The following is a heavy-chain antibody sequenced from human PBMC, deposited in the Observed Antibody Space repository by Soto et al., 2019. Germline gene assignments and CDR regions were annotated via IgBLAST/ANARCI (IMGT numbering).Heavy chain of an antibody. CDR1: GYNFTSYW. V-gene: IGHV5-10-1*01. J-gene: IGHJ6*04. D-gene: IGHD3-9*01. CDR3: ARPTHSDILCVYSYGIDV. Sequence: GESLKSSGKGAGYNFTSYWITWVRQMPGKGLEWMGKIDPSDSYTHYSPSFQGHVTISADKSIGTAYLQWSSLKASDTAMYYCARPTHSDILCVYSYGIDVWGDLTTVPVSP. CDR2: IDPSDSYT.